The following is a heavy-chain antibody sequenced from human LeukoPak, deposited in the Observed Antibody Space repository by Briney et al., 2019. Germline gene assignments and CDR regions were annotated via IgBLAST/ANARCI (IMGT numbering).Heavy chain of an antibody. J-gene: IGHJ4*02. D-gene: IGHD3-16*01. Sequence: SETLSLTCTVSGGSISSGGYYWSWIRQHPGKGLEWIGYIYYSGSTYYNPSLKSRVTISVDTSKNQFSLKLSSVTAADTAVYYCARDRQGGPLYFEYWGQGTLVTVSS. CDR2: IYYSGST. CDR3: ARDRQGGPLYFEY. V-gene: IGHV4-31*03. CDR1: GGSISSGGYY.